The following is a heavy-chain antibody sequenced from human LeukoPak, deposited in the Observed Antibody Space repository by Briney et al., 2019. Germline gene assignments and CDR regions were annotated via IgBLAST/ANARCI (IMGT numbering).Heavy chain of an antibody. Sequence: GGSLRLSCAASGFTFNSYGMHWVRQAPGKGLEWVAFIRYDGSNKYYADSVKGRFTISRDNSKNTLYLQMNSLRAEDTAVYYCARFAQYQLRPSGYYFYMDVWGKGTTVTVSS. CDR3: ARFAQYQLRPSGYYFYMDV. CDR2: IRYDGSNK. CDR1: GFTFNSYG. J-gene: IGHJ6*03. D-gene: IGHD2-2*01. V-gene: IGHV3-30*02.